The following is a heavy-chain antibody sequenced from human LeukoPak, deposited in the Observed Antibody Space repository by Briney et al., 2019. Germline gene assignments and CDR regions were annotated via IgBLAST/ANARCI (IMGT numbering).Heavy chain of an antibody. CDR1: GGSFSGYY. CDR2: INHSGST. Sequence: SETLSLTCAVYGGSFSGYYWSWIRQPPGKGLEWIGEINHSGSTNYNPSLKSRVTISVDTSKNQFSLKLSSVTAADTAVYYCARLYPTAMAHNWFDPWGQGTLVTVSS. D-gene: IGHD5-18*01. V-gene: IGHV4-34*01. CDR3: ARLYPTAMAHNWFDP. J-gene: IGHJ5*02.